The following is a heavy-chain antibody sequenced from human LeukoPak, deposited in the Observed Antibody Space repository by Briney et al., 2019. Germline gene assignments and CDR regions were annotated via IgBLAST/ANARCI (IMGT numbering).Heavy chain of an antibody. D-gene: IGHD3-16*01. J-gene: IGHJ4*02. Sequence: GGSLRLSCAASGFTFSDYTMNWVRQAPGEGLEWVSSIGSSGAYIYYADSVKGRFTISRDNAKKSLYLQMDSLRGEDTTVYYCARGGRRFWGQGTLVTVSS. V-gene: IGHV3-21*01. CDR3: ARGGRRF. CDR1: GFTFSDYT. CDR2: IGSSGAYI.